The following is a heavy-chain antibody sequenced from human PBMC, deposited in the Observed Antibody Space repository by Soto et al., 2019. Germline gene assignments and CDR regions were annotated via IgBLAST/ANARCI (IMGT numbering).Heavy chain of an antibody. V-gene: IGHV3-30*03. CDR2: ISYDGSNK. D-gene: IGHD4-17*01. Sequence: GGSLRLSCAASGFTFSSYGMHWVRQAPGKGLEWVAVISYDGSNKYYADSVKGRFTISGDNSKNTLYLQMNSLRAEDTAVYYCATEGFYGGNSGYYGMDVWGQGTTVTVSS. J-gene: IGHJ6*02. CDR1: GFTFSSYG. CDR3: ATEGFYGGNSGYYGMDV.